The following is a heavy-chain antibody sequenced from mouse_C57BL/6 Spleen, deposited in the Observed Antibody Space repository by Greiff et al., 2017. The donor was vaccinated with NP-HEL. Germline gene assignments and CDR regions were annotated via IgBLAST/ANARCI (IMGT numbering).Heavy chain of an antibody. V-gene: IGHV1-52*01. CDR1: GYTFTSYW. J-gene: IGHJ1*03. Sequence: VQLQQPGAELVRPGSSVKLSCKASGYTFTSYWMHWVKQRPIQGLEWIGNIDPSDSETHYNQKFKDKATLTVDKSSSTAYMQLSSLTSEDSAVYYCARGGIYYGSSYGYFDVWGTGTTVTVSS. CDR2: IDPSDSET. CDR3: ARGGIYYGSSYGYFDV. D-gene: IGHD1-1*01.